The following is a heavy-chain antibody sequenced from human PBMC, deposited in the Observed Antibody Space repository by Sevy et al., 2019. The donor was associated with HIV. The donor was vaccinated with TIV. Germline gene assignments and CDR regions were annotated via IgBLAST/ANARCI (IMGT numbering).Heavy chain of an antibody. Sequence: GGSLRLSCAASGFTFSSYGMHWVRQAPGKGLEWVAVISYHGSNKYYADSVKGRFTISRDNSKNTLYLQMNSLRTEDTAVYYCAKDRRQYCSSISCYGRWFDPWGQGTLVTVSS. V-gene: IGHV3-30*18. CDR3: AKDRRQYCSSISCYGRWFDP. D-gene: IGHD2-2*01. J-gene: IGHJ5*02. CDR2: ISYHGSNK. CDR1: GFTFSSYG.